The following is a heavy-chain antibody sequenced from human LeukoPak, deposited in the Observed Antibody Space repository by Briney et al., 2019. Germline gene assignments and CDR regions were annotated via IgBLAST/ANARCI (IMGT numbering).Heavy chain of an antibody. Sequence: GGSLRLSCAASGFTFGSYSMNWVRQAPGKGLEWVSSISSSSSYIYYADSVKGRFTISRDNAKNSLYLQMNSLRAEDTAVYYCARALQVATKYNWFDPWGQGTLVTVSS. CDR2: ISSSSSYI. V-gene: IGHV3-21*01. J-gene: IGHJ5*02. CDR1: GFTFGSYS. CDR3: ARALQVATKYNWFDP. D-gene: IGHD5-12*01.